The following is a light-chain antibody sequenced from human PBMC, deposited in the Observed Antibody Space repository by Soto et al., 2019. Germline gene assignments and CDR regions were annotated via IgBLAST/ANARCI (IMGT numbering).Light chain of an antibody. Sequence: EVVLTQSPATLSLSPGERATLFCRANESVNDYLAWYQQRPGQAPRLLIFDASNRAPGIPARFSASGSGTDFTLTISDVQPEDFALYYCHQRQSWPRTFGQGTKVDI. V-gene: IGKV3-11*01. J-gene: IGKJ1*01. CDR2: DAS. CDR3: HQRQSWPRT. CDR1: ESVNDY.